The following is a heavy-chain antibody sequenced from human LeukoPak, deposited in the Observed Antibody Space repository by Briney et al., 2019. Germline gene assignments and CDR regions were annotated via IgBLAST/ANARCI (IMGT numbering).Heavy chain of an antibody. V-gene: IGHV1-2*02. Sequence: ASVKVSCKASGYTFTSYGISWVRQAPGQGLEWMGWINPNSGGTNYAQKFQGRVTMTRDTSISTAYMELSRLRSDDTAVYYCARVLMVVDSSGYWDAFDIWGQGTMVTVSS. CDR1: GYTFTSYG. D-gene: IGHD3-22*01. CDR3: ARVLMVVDSSGYWDAFDI. J-gene: IGHJ3*02. CDR2: INPNSGGT.